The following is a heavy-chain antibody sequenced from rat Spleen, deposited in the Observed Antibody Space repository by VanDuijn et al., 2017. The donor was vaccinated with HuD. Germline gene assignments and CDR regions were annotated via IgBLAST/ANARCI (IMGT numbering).Heavy chain of an antibody. CDR2: ISTEGTNT. CDR1: GFTFSDYD. CDR3: ARHGGLRNWFAY. D-gene: IGHD4-1*01. Sequence: EVQLVESGGALVQPGRSLKLSCAASGFTFSDYDMAWVRQAPTRGLEWIASISTEGTNTYYRDSVKGRFTISRDDAKSTQFLLMDSLRSEDTATYYCARHGGLRNWFAYWGQGTLVTVSS. V-gene: IGHV5S13*01. J-gene: IGHJ3*01.